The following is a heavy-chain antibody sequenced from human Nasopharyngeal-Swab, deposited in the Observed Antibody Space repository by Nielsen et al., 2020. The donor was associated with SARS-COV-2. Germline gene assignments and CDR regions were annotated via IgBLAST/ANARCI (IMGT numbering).Heavy chain of an antibody. J-gene: IGHJ3*02. CDR2: IYPGDSDT. D-gene: IGHD7-27*01. V-gene: IGHV5-51*01. CDR3: ARQENWGSMDDAFDI. CDR1: GYSFTSYW. Sequence: GESLKISCKGSGYSFTSYWIGWVRQMPGKGLEWMGIIYPGDSDTRYSPSFQGQVTISADKSISTAYLQWSSLKASDTAMYYCARQENWGSMDDAFDIWGQGTTVTVSS.